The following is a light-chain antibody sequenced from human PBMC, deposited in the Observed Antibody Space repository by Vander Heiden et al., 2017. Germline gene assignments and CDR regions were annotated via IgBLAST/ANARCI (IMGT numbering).Light chain of an antibody. CDR3: SSYSSSSTLVV. CDR2: GVS. V-gene: IGLV2-14*03. Sequence: QSALTQPASVSGSPGQSITISCTGTSSDVGDYNYVSWYQPHPGKAPKLLIYGVSNRPSGVSHRFSGSKSGNTASLTISGLQAEDEADYYCSSYSSSSTLVVFGGGTELTVL. J-gene: IGLJ3*02. CDR1: SSDVGDYNY.